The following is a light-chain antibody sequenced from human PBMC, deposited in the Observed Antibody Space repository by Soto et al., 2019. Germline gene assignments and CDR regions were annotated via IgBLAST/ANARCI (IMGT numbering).Light chain of an antibody. J-gene: IGLJ1*01. CDR3: SSYTSSSTV. V-gene: IGLV2-14*01. Sequence: LNQPASVSGSPRAASSISRTGNSSDVGGYNYVSWYQQHPGKAPKLMIYDVSNRPSGVSNRFSGSKSGNTASLTISGLQAEDEADYYCSSYTSSSTVFGTGTKVTVL. CDR1: SSDVGGYNY. CDR2: DVS.